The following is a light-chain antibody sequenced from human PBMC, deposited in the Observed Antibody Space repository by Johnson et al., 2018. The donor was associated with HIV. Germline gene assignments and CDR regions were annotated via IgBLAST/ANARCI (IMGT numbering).Light chain of an antibody. CDR2: DNN. Sequence: QSVLTQPPSVSAAPGQKVTISCSGSSSNIGNNYVSWYQQLPGTAPKLLIYDNNKRPSGIPDRISGSKSGTSATLGIAGLQTGDEADYYCGTWDSSLNVEVFGTWTRVTVL. CDR1: SSNIGNNY. V-gene: IGLV1-51*01. CDR3: GTWDSSLNVEV. J-gene: IGLJ1*01.